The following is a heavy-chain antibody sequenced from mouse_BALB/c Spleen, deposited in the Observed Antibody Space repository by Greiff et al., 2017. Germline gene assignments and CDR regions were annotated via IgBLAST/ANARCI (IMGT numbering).Heavy chain of an antibody. CDR2: INPSSGYT. J-gene: IGHJ4*01. V-gene: IGHV1-4*02. D-gene: IGHD2-14*01. CDR3: ARGYQYAMDY. Sequence: VQLQQSAAELARPGASVKMSCKASGYTFTSYTMHWVKQRPGQGLEWIGYINPSSGYTEYNQKFKDKTTLTADKSSSTAYMQLSSLTSEDSAVYYCARGYQYAMDYWGQGTSVTVSS. CDR1: GYTFTSYT.